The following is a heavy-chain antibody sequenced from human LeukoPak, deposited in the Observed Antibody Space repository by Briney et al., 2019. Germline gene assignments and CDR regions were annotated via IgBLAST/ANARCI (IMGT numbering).Heavy chain of an antibody. CDR2: IGTAGDT. V-gene: IGHV3-13*01. Sequence: GGSLRLSCAASGFTFSSYDMHWVRQATGKGLEWVSAIGTAGDTYYPGSVKGRFTISREYAKNSLYLQMNSLRAGDTAVYYCARGFPDLDAFDIWGQGTMVTVSS. J-gene: IGHJ3*02. CDR1: GFTFSSYD. D-gene: IGHD2/OR15-2a*01. CDR3: ARGFPDLDAFDI.